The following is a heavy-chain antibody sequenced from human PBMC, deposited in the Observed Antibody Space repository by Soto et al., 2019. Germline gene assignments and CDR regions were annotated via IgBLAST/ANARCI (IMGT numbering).Heavy chain of an antibody. V-gene: IGHV3-48*02. CDR1: GFTFSSYS. CDR3: ARMPHYYYGMDV. Sequence: SLRLSCAASGFTFSSYSMNWVRQAPGKGLEWVSYISSSSSTIYYADSVKGRFTISRDNAKNSLYLQMNSLRDEDTAVYYCARMPHYYYGMDVWGQGTTVTVSS. J-gene: IGHJ6*02. CDR2: ISSSSSTI. D-gene: IGHD2-2*01.